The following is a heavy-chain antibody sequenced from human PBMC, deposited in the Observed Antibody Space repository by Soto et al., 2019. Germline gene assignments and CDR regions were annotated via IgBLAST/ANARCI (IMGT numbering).Heavy chain of an antibody. D-gene: IGHD6-13*01. J-gene: IGHJ6*02. CDR2: IIPIFGTA. CDR3: ARLDPAAAGTSHNYYYGMDV. V-gene: IGHV1-69*12. CDR1: GGTFSSYA. Sequence: QVQLVQSGAEVKKPGSSVKVSCKASGGTFSSYAISWVRQAPGQGLEWMGGIIPIFGTANYAQKFQGRVTITADESTSTAYMELSSLRSEDTAVYYCARLDPAAAGTSHNYYYGMDVWGQGTTVTVSS.